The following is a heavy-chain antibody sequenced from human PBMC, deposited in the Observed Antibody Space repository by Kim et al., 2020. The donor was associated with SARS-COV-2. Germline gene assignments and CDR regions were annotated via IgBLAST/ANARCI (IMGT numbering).Heavy chain of an antibody. Sequence: DSVKGRFTISRDNAKNSLYLQMNSLRDEDTAVYYCARDKGYYYDSSGYSYWGQGTLVTVSS. D-gene: IGHD3-22*01. CDR3: ARDKGYYYDSSGYSY. V-gene: IGHV3-48*02. J-gene: IGHJ4*02.